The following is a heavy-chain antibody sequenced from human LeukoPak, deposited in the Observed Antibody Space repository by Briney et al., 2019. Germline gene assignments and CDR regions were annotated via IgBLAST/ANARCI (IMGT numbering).Heavy chain of an antibody. CDR2: INHSGST. Sequence: GSLRLSCEASGFPFGSYVMSWIRQPPGKGLEWIGEINHSGSTNYNPSLKSRVTISVDTSKNQFSLKLSSVTAADTAVYYCARWPVYWGQGTLVTVSS. CDR1: GFPFGSYV. CDR3: ARWPVY. V-gene: IGHV4-34*01. J-gene: IGHJ4*02.